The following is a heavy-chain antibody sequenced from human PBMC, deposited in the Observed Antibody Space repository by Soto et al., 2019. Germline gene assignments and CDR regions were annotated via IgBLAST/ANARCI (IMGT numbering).Heavy chain of an antibody. D-gene: IGHD3-22*01. CDR1: GGSISSGDYY. V-gene: IGHV4-30-4*01. CDR3: ARLPHSYDRSGYHYY. CDR2: IYYSGST. Sequence: PSETLSLTCTVSGGSISSGDYYWSWIRQPPGKGLEWIGYIYYSGSTYYNPSLRSRVTISVDTSKNQFSLKLSSVTAADTAVYYCARLPHSYDRSGYHYYWRHGSLVSVSS. J-gene: IGHJ4*01.